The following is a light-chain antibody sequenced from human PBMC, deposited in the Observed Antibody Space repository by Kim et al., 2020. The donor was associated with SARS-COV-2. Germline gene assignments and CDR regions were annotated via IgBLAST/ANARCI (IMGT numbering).Light chain of an antibody. CDR3: QTWGTGNVV. Sequence: QLVLTQSPSASASLGASVKLTCTLNSGHSSYAIAWHQQQPEKGPRYLMRLNSDGSHNKGDGIPDRFSGSSSGAERYLTISSLQSEDEADYYCQTWGTGNVVFGGGTQLTVL. CDR2: LNSDGSH. J-gene: IGLJ2*01. V-gene: IGLV4-69*01. CDR1: SGHSSYA.